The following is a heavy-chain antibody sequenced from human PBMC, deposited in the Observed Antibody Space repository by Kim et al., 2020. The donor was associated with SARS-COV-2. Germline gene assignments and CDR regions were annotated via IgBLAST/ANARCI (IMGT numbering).Heavy chain of an antibody. Sequence: YAQKFKGRVTMTRDKSTSTVYMELSSLRSEDTAVYYCARGSGYSGYDNDYWGQGTLVTVSS. J-gene: IGHJ4*02. CDR3: ARGSGYSGYDNDY. D-gene: IGHD5-12*01. V-gene: IGHV1-46*01.